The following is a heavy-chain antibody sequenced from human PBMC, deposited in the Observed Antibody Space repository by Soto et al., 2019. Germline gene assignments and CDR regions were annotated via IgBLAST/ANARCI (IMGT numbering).Heavy chain of an antibody. Sequence: EEQVVDSGGGLVQPGGSLRLSCATSGFTFDDYAMHWVRQAPGKGLEWVSGISWNSGSIGYADSVKGRFTISRDNAKNSLYLQMNSLRAEDTALYYCAKDIYSRYSLGAFDIWGQGTMVTVSS. CDR3: AKDIYSRYSLGAFDI. D-gene: IGHD6-13*01. CDR2: ISWNSGSI. V-gene: IGHV3-9*01. J-gene: IGHJ3*02. CDR1: GFTFDDYA.